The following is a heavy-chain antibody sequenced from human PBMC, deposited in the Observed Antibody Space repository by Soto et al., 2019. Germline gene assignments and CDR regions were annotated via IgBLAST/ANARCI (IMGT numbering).Heavy chain of an antibody. Sequence: QVQLQQWGAGLLKPSETLSLTCAVYGGSFSGYYWSWIRQPPGKGLEWIGEINHSGSTNYNPSLKSRVTISVDTSKNQFSLKLSSVTAADTAVYYCASVGFRRFDYWGQGTLVTVSS. J-gene: IGHJ4*02. CDR1: GGSFSGYY. CDR2: INHSGST. D-gene: IGHD3-10*01. CDR3: ASVGFRRFDY. V-gene: IGHV4-34*01.